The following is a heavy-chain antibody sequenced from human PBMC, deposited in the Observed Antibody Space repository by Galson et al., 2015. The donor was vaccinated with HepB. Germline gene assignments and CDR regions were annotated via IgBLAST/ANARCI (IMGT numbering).Heavy chain of an antibody. CDR2: MYYGETT. V-gene: IGHV4-39*07. CDR3: AKSRGRSHSKDF. J-gene: IGHJ4*02. Sequence: SETLSLTCTVSGDSIASSSYNWAWIRQSPGKGLEWMGSMYYGETTYDNPSLKSRVSMSMDASKNQFSLKLNSVTAADTALYYCAKSRGRSHSKDFWGQGTLVTVSS. D-gene: IGHD3-10*01. CDR1: GDSIASSSYN.